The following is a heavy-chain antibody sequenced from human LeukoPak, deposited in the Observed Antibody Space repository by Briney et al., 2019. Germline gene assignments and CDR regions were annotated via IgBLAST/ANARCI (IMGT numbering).Heavy chain of an antibody. D-gene: IGHD1-26*01. CDR3: AKTPRLGANHAFDI. Sequence: SETLSLTCTVSGGSISSSSYYWGWIRQPPGKGLEWIGSIYYSGSTYYNPSLKSRVTISVDTSKNQFSLKLSSVTAADTAVYYCAKTPRLGANHAFDIWGQGTMVTVSS. CDR2: IYYSGST. J-gene: IGHJ3*02. CDR1: GGSISSSSYY. V-gene: IGHV4-39*07.